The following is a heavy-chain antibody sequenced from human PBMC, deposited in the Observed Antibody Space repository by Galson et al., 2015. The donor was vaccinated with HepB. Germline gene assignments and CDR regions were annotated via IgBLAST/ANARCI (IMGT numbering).Heavy chain of an antibody. Sequence: SVKVSCKASGYTFTGYYMHWVRQAPGQGLEWMGWINPNSGGTNYAQKFQGRVTMTRDTSISTAYMELSRLRSDDTAVYYCARSDYYGSGGGYYGMDVWGQGTTVTVSS. D-gene: IGHD3-10*01. CDR3: ARSDYYGSGGGYYGMDV. V-gene: IGHV1-2*02. J-gene: IGHJ6*02. CDR2: INPNSGGT. CDR1: GYTFTGYY.